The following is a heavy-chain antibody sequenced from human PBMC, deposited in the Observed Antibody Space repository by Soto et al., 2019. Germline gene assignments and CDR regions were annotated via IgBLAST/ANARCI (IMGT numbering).Heavy chain of an antibody. CDR1: HYTFDNYG. CDR3: TTDRGDSSGYCPDY. Sequence: ASVKVSCKASHYTFDNYGITWVRQAPRQGLEWMGWISPYNGKTKSARKFQGRVTLTTDTSTNTAYMEIRSLRFDDTAVYYCTTDRGDSSGYCPDYWGQGTLVTVSS. D-gene: IGHD3-22*01. V-gene: IGHV1-18*04. CDR2: ISPYNGKT. J-gene: IGHJ4*02.